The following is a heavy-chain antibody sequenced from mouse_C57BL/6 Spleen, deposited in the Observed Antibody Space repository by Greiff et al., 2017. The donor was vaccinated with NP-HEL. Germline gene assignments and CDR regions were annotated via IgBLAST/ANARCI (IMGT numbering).Heavy chain of an antibody. CDR1: GYTFTEYT. CDR3: ARHEVGGLRRPNAMDY. CDR2: FYPGSGSI. V-gene: IGHV1-62-2*01. D-gene: IGHD2-4*01. Sequence: QVQLQQSGAELVKPGASVKLSCKASGYTFTEYTIHWVKQRSGQGLEWIGWFYPGSGSIKYNEKFKDKATLTADKSSSTVYMELSRLTSEDSAVYYCARHEVGGLRRPNAMDYWGQGTSVTVSS. J-gene: IGHJ4*01.